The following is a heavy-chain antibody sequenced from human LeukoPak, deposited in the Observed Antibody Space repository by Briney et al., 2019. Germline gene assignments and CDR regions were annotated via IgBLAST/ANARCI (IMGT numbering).Heavy chain of an antibody. V-gene: IGHV4-59*01. Sequence: PSETLSLTCTVSGGSISSYYWSWIRLPPGKGLEWIGYIYYSGSTNYNPSLKSRVAISVDTSKNQFSLKLSSVTAADTAVYYCAKDPLDYGDLLRFDYWGQGTLVTVSS. CDR3: AKDPLDYGDLLRFDY. CDR2: IYYSGST. D-gene: IGHD4-17*01. J-gene: IGHJ4*02. CDR1: GGSISSYY.